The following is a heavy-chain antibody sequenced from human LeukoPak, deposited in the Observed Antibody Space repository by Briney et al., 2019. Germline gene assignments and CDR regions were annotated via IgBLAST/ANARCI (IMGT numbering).Heavy chain of an antibody. CDR3: ARLSGWHAGYYFDY. Sequence: PSETLSLTCTVSGGSIDSTTNYWGWIRQPPGKGLEWIGSIYYSGSTYNNPSLKSRVTISVDTSKNQFSLKLSSVTAADTAIYYCARLSGWHAGYYFDYWGQGTLVTVSS. D-gene: IGHD6-19*01. CDR1: GGSIDSTTNY. J-gene: IGHJ4*02. CDR2: IYYSGST. V-gene: IGHV4-39*01.